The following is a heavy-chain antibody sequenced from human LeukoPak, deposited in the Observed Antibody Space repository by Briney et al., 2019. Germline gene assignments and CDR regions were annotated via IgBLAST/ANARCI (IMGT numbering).Heavy chain of an antibody. D-gene: IGHD3-16*01. CDR1: GFTFSSYG. J-gene: IGHJ4*02. CDR2: IWYDGSNE. V-gene: IGHV3-33*06. Sequence: PGGSLRLSRAASGFTFSSYGMHWVRQAPGKGLEWVALIWYDGSNEYFADSVRGRFTISRDNSKNTLYLQMNSLRAEDTAVYYCAKGLYDYVSSLDYWGQGTLVTVSS. CDR3: AKGLYDYVSSLDY.